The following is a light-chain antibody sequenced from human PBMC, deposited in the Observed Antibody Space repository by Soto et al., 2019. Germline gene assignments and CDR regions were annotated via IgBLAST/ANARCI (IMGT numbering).Light chain of an antibody. Sequence: QTVVTQEPSLTVSPGGTVTLTCASITGPVTSGFYPHWVQQKPGQAPRTLIYSTTKKHSWTPARFSGSLLGGKAALTLSGVQPEDEGDYYCLLYYGGSYVFGAGTKVTVL. CDR2: STT. CDR1: TGPVTSGFY. V-gene: IGLV7-43*01. CDR3: LLYYGGSYV. J-gene: IGLJ1*01.